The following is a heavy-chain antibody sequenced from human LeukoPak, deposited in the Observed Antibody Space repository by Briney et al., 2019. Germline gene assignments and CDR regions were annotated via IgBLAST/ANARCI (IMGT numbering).Heavy chain of an antibody. J-gene: IGHJ5*02. CDR2: ISAYNGNR. CDR1: GYTFTSYG. CDR3: ARGAAGSNELVPVHPYNCFDP. D-gene: IGHD6-6*01. Sequence: ASVKVSCKCSGYTFTSYGIGWVRQAAGQGLDGMGWISAYNGNRKYAQMRHTRVTMTTDTSTSTAYMELRSLRSDDTAVYYCARGAAGSNELVPVHPYNCFDPWGQGTLVTVSS. V-gene: IGHV1-18*01.